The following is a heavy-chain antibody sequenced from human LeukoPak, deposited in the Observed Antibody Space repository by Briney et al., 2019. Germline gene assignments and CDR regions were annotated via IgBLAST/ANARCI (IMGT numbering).Heavy chain of an antibody. CDR3: AGFYDFWSGYYITYYYYGMDV. J-gene: IGHJ6*02. Sequence: PGGSLRLSCAASGFTFSSYAMSWVRQAPGKGLEWVSAISGSGGSTYYADSVKGRFTISRDNAKNSLYLQMNSLRAEDTAVYYCAGFYDFWSGYYITYYYYGMDVWGQGTTVTVSS. CDR2: ISGSGGST. CDR1: GFTFSSYA. D-gene: IGHD3-3*01. V-gene: IGHV3-23*01.